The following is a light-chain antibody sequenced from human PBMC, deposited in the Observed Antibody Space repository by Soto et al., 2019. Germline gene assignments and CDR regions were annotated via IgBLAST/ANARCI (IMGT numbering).Light chain of an antibody. CDR3: QQYNSYPWT. Sequence: DIQMTQSPSTLSASLGDRVTITCRASQSISSWLAWYQQKPGKAPKLLIYDASSLESGVPSRFRGSGSGTEFTLTISSLQPDDFETYFCQQYNSYPWTFGQGTKVDTK. CDR1: QSISSW. CDR2: DAS. V-gene: IGKV1-5*01. J-gene: IGKJ1*01.